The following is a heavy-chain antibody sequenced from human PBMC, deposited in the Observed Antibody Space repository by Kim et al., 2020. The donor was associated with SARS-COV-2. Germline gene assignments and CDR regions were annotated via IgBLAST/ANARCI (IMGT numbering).Heavy chain of an antibody. CDR2: VYYNGNT. V-gene: IGHV4-39*07. CDR3: VRDQLIHKLEKWFDS. Sequence: SETLSLTCSVSGVSVNSASYYWACIRQPPGKGLEWIGGVYYNGNTHYNPALKSRITMSVDTSKYQFSLALSSVTAADPSVYYCVRDQLIHKLEKWFDSWG. J-gene: IGHJ5*01. CDR1: GVSVNSASYY. D-gene: IGHD1-1*01.